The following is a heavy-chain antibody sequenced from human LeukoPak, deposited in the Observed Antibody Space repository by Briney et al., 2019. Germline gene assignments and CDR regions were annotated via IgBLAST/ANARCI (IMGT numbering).Heavy chain of an antibody. CDR2: IYTSGST. D-gene: IGHD3-10*01. CDR1: GGSISSYY. J-gene: IGHJ6*03. Sequence: PSETLSLTCTVSGGSISSYYLSWIRQPAGKGLEWIGRIYTSGSTNYNPSLKSRVTMSVDTSKNQFSLKRSSVTGADTAVYYCARGTMVRASDYYYMDVWGKGTTVTVSS. V-gene: IGHV4-4*07. CDR3: ARGTMVRASDYYYMDV.